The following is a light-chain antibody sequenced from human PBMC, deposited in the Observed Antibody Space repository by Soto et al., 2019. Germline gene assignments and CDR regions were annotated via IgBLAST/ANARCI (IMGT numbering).Light chain of an antibody. CDR1: SSDVGGYNY. J-gene: IGLJ3*02. CDR2: EVI. V-gene: IGLV2-14*01. Sequence: QSVLTQPASVSGSPGQSITISCTGTSSDVGGYNYVSWYQQHPGKAPKLMIYEVINRPSGVSNRFSGSKSGNTASLSISGLQAEDEADYYCSSYTSSSTWVFGGGTKLTVL. CDR3: SSYTSSSTWV.